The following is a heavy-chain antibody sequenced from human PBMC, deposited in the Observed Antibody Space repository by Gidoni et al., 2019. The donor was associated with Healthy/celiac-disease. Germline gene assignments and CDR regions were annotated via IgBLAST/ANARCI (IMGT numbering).Heavy chain of an antibody. CDR2: IYYSGST. Sequence: QLQLQESGPGLVQPSETLSLTCTVSGGSISSSSYYWGWIRQPPGKGLEWIGSIYYSGSTYYNPSLKSRVTISVDTSKNQFSLKLSSVTAADTAVYYCAWGPNIVVVPAAREGNAFDIWGQGTMVTVSS. CDR1: GGSISSSSYY. J-gene: IGHJ3*02. V-gene: IGHV4-39*01. D-gene: IGHD2-2*01. CDR3: AWGPNIVVVPAAREGNAFDI.